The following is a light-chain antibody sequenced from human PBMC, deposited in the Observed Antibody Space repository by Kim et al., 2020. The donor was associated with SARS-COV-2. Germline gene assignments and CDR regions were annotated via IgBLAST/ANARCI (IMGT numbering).Light chain of an antibody. J-gene: IGKJ4*01. V-gene: IGKV1-5*03. CDR3: QQYNSYLLT. CDR1: QSISSW. CDR2: KAS. Sequence: DIQMTQSPSTLSASVGDRVTITCRASQSISSWLAWYQQKPGKAPKLLIYKASSLESGVPSRFSGSGSGTEFTLTISSLQPDDFTTYYCQQYNSYLLTFGGGTKVDIK.